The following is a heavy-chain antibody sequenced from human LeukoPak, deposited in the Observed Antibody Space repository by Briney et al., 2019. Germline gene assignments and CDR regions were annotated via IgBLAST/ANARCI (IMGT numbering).Heavy chain of an antibody. CDR2: ISSRGSDK. D-gene: IGHD3-3*01. Sequence: GGSLRLSCAASGFIFSNFEMNWVRQAPGKGLEWISYISSRGSDKYYADSVKGRFTVSRDNGKSSLVLQMSSLRAEDTAVYYCVREWRGGAFDVWGQGTMVSVSS. V-gene: IGHV3-48*03. J-gene: IGHJ3*01. CDR1: GFIFSNFE. CDR3: VREWRGGAFDV.